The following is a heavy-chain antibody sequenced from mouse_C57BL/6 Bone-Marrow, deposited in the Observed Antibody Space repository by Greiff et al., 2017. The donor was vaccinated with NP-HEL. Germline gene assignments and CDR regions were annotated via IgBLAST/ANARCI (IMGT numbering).Heavy chain of an antibody. CDR1: GYTFTDYY. Sequence: EVKLQQSGPELVKPGASVKISCKASGYTFTDYYMNWVKQSHGKSLEWIGDINPNNGGTSYNQKFKGKATLTVDKSSSTAYMELRSLTSEDSAVYYCASTDYDYRGYWGQGTTLTVSS. V-gene: IGHV1-26*01. D-gene: IGHD2-4*01. J-gene: IGHJ2*01. CDR3: ASTDYDYRGY. CDR2: INPNNGGT.